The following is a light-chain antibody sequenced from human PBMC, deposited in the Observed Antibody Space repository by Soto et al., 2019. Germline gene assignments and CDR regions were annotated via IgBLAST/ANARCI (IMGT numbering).Light chain of an antibody. J-gene: IGKJ5*01. Sequence: DVVVTQSPLSLPVTLGQPASISCRSSQSLVYSDGNTYLSWLHQRPGQSPRRLIYKVSNRDSGVPDRFSGSGSGTDFTLKISRVEAEDVGVYYCVQGTHWPITFGQGTRLEIK. CDR3: VQGTHWPIT. CDR2: KVS. CDR1: QSLVYSDGNTY. V-gene: IGKV2-30*01.